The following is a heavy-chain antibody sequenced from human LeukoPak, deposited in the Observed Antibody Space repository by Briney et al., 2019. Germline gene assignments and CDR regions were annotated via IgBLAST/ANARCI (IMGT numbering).Heavy chain of an antibody. V-gene: IGHV3-23*01. Sequence: GGSLRLSCAASGFTFSTYDMQWVRQAPGKGLEWVSGIGRSASTYTDSVKGRFTISRDNSKNTLYLQMNSLRAEDTAVYYCAKGESFAFATWGQGTMVTVPS. J-gene: IGHJ3*02. CDR2: IGRSAST. CDR1: GFTFSTYD. CDR3: AKGESFAFAT. D-gene: IGHD2-21*01.